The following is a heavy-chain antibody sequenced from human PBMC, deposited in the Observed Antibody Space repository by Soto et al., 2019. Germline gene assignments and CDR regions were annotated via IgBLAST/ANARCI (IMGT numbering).Heavy chain of an antibody. J-gene: IGHJ6*02. Sequence: GGSLRLSCAASGFTFSSYAMIWVRQAPGKGLEWVSAISGSGGSTYYADSVKGRFTISRDNSKNTLYLQMNSLRAEDTAVYYCAKARFGYCSGGSCYSPPYYYYGMDVWGQGTTVTVSS. V-gene: IGHV3-23*01. CDR3: AKARFGYCSGGSCYSPPYYYYGMDV. CDR1: GFTFSSYA. D-gene: IGHD2-15*01. CDR2: ISGSGGST.